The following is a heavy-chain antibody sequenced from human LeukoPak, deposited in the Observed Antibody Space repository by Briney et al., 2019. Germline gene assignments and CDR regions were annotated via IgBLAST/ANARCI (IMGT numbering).Heavy chain of an antibody. J-gene: IGHJ1*01. CDR1: GGSISGYY. CDR2: IHYSGST. Sequence: SETLSLTCTVSGGSISGYYWSWIRQPPGEGLESIGYIHYSGSTNYNPSLKSRVTISVDTSNNQFSLKLSSVTAADTAVYYCARGGSDHGEYFQHWGQGTLVTVSS. V-gene: IGHV4-59*01. CDR3: ARGGSDHGEYFQH. D-gene: IGHD2-21*02.